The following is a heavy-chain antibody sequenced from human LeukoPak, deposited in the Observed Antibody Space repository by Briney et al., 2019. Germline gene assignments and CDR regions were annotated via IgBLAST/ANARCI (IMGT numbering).Heavy chain of an antibody. CDR2: ISGSGDSA. J-gene: IGHJ4*02. CDR3: AKGVASSAYSAFDY. V-gene: IGHV3-23*01. D-gene: IGHD3-22*01. Sequence: GGSLRLSCAAPGFTFSSYAMSWVRQAPGKGLEWVSVISGSGDSAYYADSVKGRFTISRDNSQNTLYLQMNSLRAEDTAVYYCAKGVASSAYSAFDYWGQGTLVTVSS. CDR1: GFTFSSYA.